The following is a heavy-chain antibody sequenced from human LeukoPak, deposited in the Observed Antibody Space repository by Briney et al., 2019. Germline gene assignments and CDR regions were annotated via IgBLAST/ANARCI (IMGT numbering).Heavy chain of an antibody. J-gene: IGHJ4*02. CDR1: GFTFSSYW. V-gene: IGHV3-7*01. CDR3: KKGVYFFDN. Sequence: GGSLRLSCAASGFTFSSYWMSWVRQAPGKGLEWVANINQDGSYKYYVDSVSGRFTIARDNSKHTLYMQMTNLRTEHTAVSYCKKGVYFFDNWGQGTLVTVSP. CDR2: INQDGSYK.